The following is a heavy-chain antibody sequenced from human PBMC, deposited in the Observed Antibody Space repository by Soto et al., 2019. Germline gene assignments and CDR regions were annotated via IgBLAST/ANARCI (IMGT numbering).Heavy chain of an antibody. V-gene: IGHV1-18*01. D-gene: IGHD2-8*02. J-gene: IGHJ6*02. CDR3: GRCRTDSYAMDV. CDR1: GYSFTSYG. Sequence: GASVKVSCKASGYSFTSYGIAWVRQVPGQGPEWMGWISSYNGRTNYAQNVKGRVVMTTDISTNTVYLELRSLRSDDTAIYYCGRCRTDSYAMDVWGQGTTVTVSS. CDR2: ISSYNGRT.